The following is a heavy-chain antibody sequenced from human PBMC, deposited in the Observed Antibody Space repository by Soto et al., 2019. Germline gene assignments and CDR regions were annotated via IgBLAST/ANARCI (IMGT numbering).Heavy chain of an antibody. D-gene: IGHD6-19*01. J-gene: IGHJ6*02. CDR3: ARDLTHSGPPHSSGWDYYYYGMDV. CDR1: GFTFSSYW. V-gene: IGHV3-74*01. Sequence: GGSLRLSCAASGFTFSSYWMHWVRQAPGKGLVWVSRINSDGSSTSYADSVKGRFTISRDNAKNTLYLQMNSLRAEDTAVYYCARDLTHSGPPHSSGWDYYYYGMDVWGQGTTVTVSS. CDR2: INSDGSST.